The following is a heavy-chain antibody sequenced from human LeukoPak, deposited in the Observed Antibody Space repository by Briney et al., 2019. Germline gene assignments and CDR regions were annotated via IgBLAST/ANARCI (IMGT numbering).Heavy chain of an antibody. CDR1: GFTFSSYE. Sequence: GGSLRLSCAASGFTFSSYEMNWVRQALGKGLEWVSYISSSGSTIYYADSVKGRFTISRDNAKNSLYLQMNSLRAEDTAVYYCARVHFTMVRGVNTDYWGQGTLVTVSS. D-gene: IGHD3-10*01. CDR2: ISSSGSTI. J-gene: IGHJ4*02. CDR3: ARVHFTMVRGVNTDY. V-gene: IGHV3-48*03.